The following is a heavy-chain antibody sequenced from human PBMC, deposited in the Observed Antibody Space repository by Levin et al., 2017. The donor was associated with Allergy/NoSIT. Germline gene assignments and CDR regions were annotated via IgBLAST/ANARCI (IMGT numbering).Heavy chain of an antibody. CDR2: INPNSGGT. Sequence: GASVKVSCKASGYSFTGYHMHWVRQAPGQGLEWLGSINPNSGGTNYAQKFQGRVTVTRDTSISTAYMELSRLRSDDTAVYYCARGYYGSGSYYNGYTLFDNWGQGTLVTVSS. V-gene: IGHV1-2*02. D-gene: IGHD3-10*01. J-gene: IGHJ4*02. CDR1: GYSFTGYH. CDR3: ARGYYGSGSYYNGYTLFDN.